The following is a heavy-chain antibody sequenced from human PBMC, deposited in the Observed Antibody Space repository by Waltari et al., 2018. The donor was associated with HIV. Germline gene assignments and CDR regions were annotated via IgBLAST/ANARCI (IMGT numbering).Heavy chain of an antibody. J-gene: IGHJ1*01. CDR1: GFTFSSYG. V-gene: IGHV3-30*18. CDR2: ISYDGSNK. D-gene: IGHD4-17*01. Sequence: GGGVVQPGRSLRLSCAASGFTFSSYGMHWVRQAPGKGLEWVAVISYDGSNKYYADSVKGRFTISRDNSKNTLYLQMNSLRAEDTAVYYCAKGPNYGDYVPIWDFQHWGQGTLVTVSS. CDR3: AKGPNYGDYVPIWDFQH.